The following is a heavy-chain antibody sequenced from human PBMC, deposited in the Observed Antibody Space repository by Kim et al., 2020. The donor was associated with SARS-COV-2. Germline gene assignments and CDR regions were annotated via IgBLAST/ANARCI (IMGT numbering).Heavy chain of an antibody. CDR2: IYYTGST. CDR3: ARSKNRGAVDLYGDYGGYHHHGMDV. V-gene: IGHV4-31*03. Sequence: SETLSLTCSVSGGSVSSVGHFWSWIRQHPGKGLEWVGYIYYTGSTHTNPSLKSRVTISVDTSKNQFSLELSSVSAADAAVYYCARSKNRGAVDLYGDYGGYHHHGMDVWGQGTTVTVSS. J-gene: IGHJ6*02. CDR1: GGSVSSVGHF. D-gene: IGHD4-17*01.